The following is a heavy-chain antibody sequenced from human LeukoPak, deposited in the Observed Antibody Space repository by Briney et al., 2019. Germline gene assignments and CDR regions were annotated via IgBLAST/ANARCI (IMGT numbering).Heavy chain of an antibody. Sequence: GGSLRLSCAASGFTFSSYWMNWVRQAPGKGLEWVANIKPDASEKNYVDSVKGRFTISRDNAKNSLYLQMNNLRVEDTAVYYCAKDGRRARFGEEENYFDYWGQGTLVTVSS. J-gene: IGHJ4*02. CDR2: IKPDASEK. V-gene: IGHV3-7*01. CDR1: GFTFSSYW. D-gene: IGHD3-10*01. CDR3: AKDGRRARFGEEENYFDY.